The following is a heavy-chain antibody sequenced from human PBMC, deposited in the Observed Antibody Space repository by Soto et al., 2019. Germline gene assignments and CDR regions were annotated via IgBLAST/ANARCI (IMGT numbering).Heavy chain of an antibody. J-gene: IGHJ6*01. CDR2: INTDSGGT. CDR1: GYTVTGYY. Sequence: QAQLVQSGAEVKKPGASVKVACKSTGYTVTGYYIHWVRQAPGQGLEWMGWINTDSGGTKYAQKFQGRVTMTRATSISTAYMELSSVRSDDTAVYYRACGGSRTYLVDFYSHGMDVWGQGTTVAVSS. D-gene: IGHD3-10*01. V-gene: IGHV1-2*02. CDR3: ACGGSRTYLVDFYSHGMDV.